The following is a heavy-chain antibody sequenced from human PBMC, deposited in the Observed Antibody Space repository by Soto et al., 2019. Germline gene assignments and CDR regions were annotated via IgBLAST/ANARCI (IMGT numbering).Heavy chain of an antibody. J-gene: IGHJ6*02. V-gene: IGHV4-30-4*01. D-gene: IGHD1-7*01. CDR2: LYNGGNS. CDR3: ARGYWNSPYSMDV. CDR1: GDSMNSGDYY. Sequence: QVQLQESGPGLVKPSQTLSLTCTVSGDSMNSGDYYWNWIRQSPGKGLEWIGQLYNGGNSYQNPSLKCRGTISVGTSQNEFCLRMTSVTVADKSIYYCARGYWNSPYSMDVWGQGTSVTVSS.